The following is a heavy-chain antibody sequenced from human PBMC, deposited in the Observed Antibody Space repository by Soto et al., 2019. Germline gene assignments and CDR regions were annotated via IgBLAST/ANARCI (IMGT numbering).Heavy chain of an antibody. Sequence: PSETLSLTCAVYGGSFSGYYWSWIRQPPGKGLEWIGEINHSGSTNYNPSLKSRVTISVDTSKNQFSLKLSSVTAADTAVYYCARHIVVVPYMDVWGKGTTVTVSS. V-gene: IGHV4-34*01. CDR3: ARHIVVVPYMDV. J-gene: IGHJ6*03. CDR2: INHSGST. CDR1: GGSFSGYY. D-gene: IGHD2-2*01.